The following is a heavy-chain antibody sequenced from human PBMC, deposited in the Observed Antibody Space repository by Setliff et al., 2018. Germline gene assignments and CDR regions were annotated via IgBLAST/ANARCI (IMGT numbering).Heavy chain of an antibody. J-gene: IGHJ4*02. CDR2: VYYSGYT. D-gene: IGHD3-16*01. CDR1: GGSVSSTSHC. CDR3: ARDPGFRSGTWALDN. V-gene: IGHV4-39*07. Sequence: NPSETLSLTCNVSGGSVSSTSHCWGWIRQPPGKGMEWIGSVYYSGYTYYNPSLQSRVTISVDMPKNQFSMKLTSVTAADTAVYYCARDPGFRSGTWALDNWGQGTLVTVSS.